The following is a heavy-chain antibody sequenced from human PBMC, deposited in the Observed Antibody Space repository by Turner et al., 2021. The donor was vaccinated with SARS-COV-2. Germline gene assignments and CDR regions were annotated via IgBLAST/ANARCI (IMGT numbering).Heavy chain of an antibody. V-gene: IGHV1-24*01. Sequence: QVQLVQSGAEVKKPGASVKVSCKLSGYTLTELSMYWVRQAPGKGLEGMGGLDPEDGETIYAQKFQGRVTMTEDTSTDTAYMELSSLRSEDTAVYYCATGYQLRVNWFDPWGQGTLVTVSS. CDR2: LDPEDGET. D-gene: IGHD2-2*01. CDR1: GYTLTELS. J-gene: IGHJ5*02. CDR3: ATGYQLRVNWFDP.